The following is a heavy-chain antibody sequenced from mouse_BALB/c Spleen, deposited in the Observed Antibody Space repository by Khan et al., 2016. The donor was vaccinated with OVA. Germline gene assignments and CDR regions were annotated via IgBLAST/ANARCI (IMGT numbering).Heavy chain of an antibody. CDR3: ARCNYRYDGYFDY. Sequence: VQLKESGPSLVKPSQTLSLTCSVTGDSITSGYWNWIRKFPGNKLEYMGYISSSDSTFYNPSLKSRISITRDTSKNQYYLQLNSVTTEDTATYXSARCNYRYDGYFDYWGQDTTLTVSS. J-gene: IGHJ2*01. CDR2: ISSSDST. CDR1: GDSITSGY. V-gene: IGHV3-8*02. D-gene: IGHD2-14*01.